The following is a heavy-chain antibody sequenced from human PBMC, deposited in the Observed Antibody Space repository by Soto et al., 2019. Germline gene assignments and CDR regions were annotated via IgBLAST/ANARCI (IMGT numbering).Heavy chain of an antibody. CDR3: ARGPYYYDSSGYYYGGGY. Sequence: QVQLVQSGAEVKKPGSSVKVSCKASGGTFSSYAISWVRQAPGQGLEWMGGIIPIFGTANYAQKFQGRVTITADESTSTAYMELSSLRSEDTAVYYCARGPYYYDSSGYYYGGGYWGQGTLVTASS. V-gene: IGHV1-69*12. CDR1: GGTFSSYA. CDR2: IIPIFGTA. D-gene: IGHD3-22*01. J-gene: IGHJ4*02.